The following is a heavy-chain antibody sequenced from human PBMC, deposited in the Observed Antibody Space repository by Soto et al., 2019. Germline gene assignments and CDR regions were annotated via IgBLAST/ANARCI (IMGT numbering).Heavy chain of an antibody. Sequence: QVQLVQSGAEVQKPGSSVKVSCKASGGIFSTYAISWLRQAPGQGLEWMGGIIPLFGTPNYAQRFQGRVTITADQSTSTAYMELSRLRCEDTAVYYCARDRDDYGSGNYYIRIDFWGQGTLVTVSS. D-gene: IGHD3-10*01. CDR2: IIPLFGTP. CDR1: GGIFSTYA. CDR3: ARDRDDYGSGNYYIRIDF. J-gene: IGHJ4*02. V-gene: IGHV1-69*01.